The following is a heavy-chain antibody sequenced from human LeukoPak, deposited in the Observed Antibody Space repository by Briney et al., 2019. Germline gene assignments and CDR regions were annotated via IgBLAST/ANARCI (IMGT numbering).Heavy chain of an antibody. Sequence: PSETLSLTCAVYGGSFSGYNWSWIRQPPGKGLEWIGEINHSGSTNYNPSLKSRVTISVDTSKNQFSLKLSSVTAADTAVYYCARGRWLRPVGYWGQGTLVTVSS. J-gene: IGHJ4*02. CDR1: GGSFSGYN. V-gene: IGHV4-34*01. CDR2: INHSGST. D-gene: IGHD5-12*01. CDR3: ARGRWLRPVGY.